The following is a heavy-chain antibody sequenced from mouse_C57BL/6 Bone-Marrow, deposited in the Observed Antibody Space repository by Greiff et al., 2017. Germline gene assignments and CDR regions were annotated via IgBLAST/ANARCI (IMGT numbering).Heavy chain of an antibody. V-gene: IGHV1-72*01. Sequence: VQLQQSGAELVKPGASVKLSCKASGYTFTSYWMHWVKQRPGRGLEWIGRIDPNSGGTKYNEKFKGKATLTVDKPYSTAYMQLSSRTSEDSAVYDGARCGKNGEDYFDYWGQGTTLTVSS. J-gene: IGHJ2*01. CDR2: IDPNSGGT. CDR1: GYTFTSYW. D-gene: IGHD1-1*01. CDR3: ARCGKNGEDYFDY.